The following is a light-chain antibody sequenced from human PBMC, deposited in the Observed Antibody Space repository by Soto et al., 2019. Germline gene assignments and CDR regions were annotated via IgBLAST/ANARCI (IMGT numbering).Light chain of an antibody. CDR3: QQYKSYPWT. J-gene: IGKJ1*01. V-gene: IGKV1-5*03. CDR2: KAS. Sequence: DIQMTQSPSTLSASVGDRVTITCRASQSISSWLAWYQQKPGKAPNLLIYKASSLESGVPSRFGGSGSGTEFTLTISSLQPDDFATYHCQQYKSYPWTFGQGTKVEIK. CDR1: QSISSW.